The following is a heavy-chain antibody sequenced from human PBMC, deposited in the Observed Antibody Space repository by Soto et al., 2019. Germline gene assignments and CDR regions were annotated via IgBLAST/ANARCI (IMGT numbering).Heavy chain of an antibody. D-gene: IGHD5-18*01. CDR3: ARLPYGYGYGEYYGMDG. J-gene: IGHJ6*02. CDR2: IYYSGST. Sequence: PSETLSLTCTVSGGSISSYYWSWIRQPPGKGLEWIGDIYYSGSTNYNPSLKSRVTISVYTSKNQFSLKLSSVTAADTAVYYCARLPYGYGYGEYYGMDGWGQGTTVT. V-gene: IGHV4-59*08. CDR1: GGSISSYY.